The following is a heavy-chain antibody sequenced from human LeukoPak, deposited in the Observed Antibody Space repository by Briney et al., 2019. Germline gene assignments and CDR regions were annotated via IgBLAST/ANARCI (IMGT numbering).Heavy chain of an antibody. CDR3: ARDSYYGDSRSLHFDY. D-gene: IGHD4-17*01. CDR2: INPNSGGI. V-gene: IGHV1-2*02. CDR1: GYTFTGYY. J-gene: IGHJ4*02. Sequence: ASVKVFCKASGYTFTGYYMHWVRQAPGQGLEWMGWINPNSGGINYAQKFQGRVTMTRDTSISTVYMELSSLRSDDTAVYYCARDSYYGDSRSLHFDYWGQGTLVTVSS.